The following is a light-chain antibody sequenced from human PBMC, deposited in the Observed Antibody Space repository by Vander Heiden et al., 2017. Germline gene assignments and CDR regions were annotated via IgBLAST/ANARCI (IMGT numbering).Light chain of an antibody. J-gene: IGKJ3*01. CDR3: HQRDSNPNT. CDR1: QSVSSY. V-gene: IGKV1-39*01. Sequence: DIQFTHSPSSLSASVGDRATITCPASQSVSSYLNGYQQKAGKVPKLPIYAAPSVQSGVQSRSSGSGLGTAFTLTISRRQLEDFATYYCHQRDSNPNTFGHGTKVDIK. CDR2: AAP.